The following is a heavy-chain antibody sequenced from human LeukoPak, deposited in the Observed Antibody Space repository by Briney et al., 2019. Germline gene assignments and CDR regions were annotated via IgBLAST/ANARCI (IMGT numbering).Heavy chain of an antibody. CDR3: ARVGSARGWYFVR. CDR2: IYYSGST. J-gene: IGHJ2*01. Sequence: SQTLSLTCTVSGGSISSGGYYWSWIRQPPGKGLEWIGSIYYSGSTYYNPSLKSRVTTSVDTSKSQFSLKLTSVTAADTAVYYCARVGSARGWYFVRWGRGALVAVSS. D-gene: IGHD2-15*01. V-gene: IGHV4-31*03. CDR1: GGSISSGGYY.